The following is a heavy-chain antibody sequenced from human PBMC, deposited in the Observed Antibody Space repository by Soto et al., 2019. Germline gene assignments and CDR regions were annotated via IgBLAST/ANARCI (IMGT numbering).Heavy chain of an antibody. Sequence: PSQTLSFTCVISGDSVSSNSAAWNWIRLSPSRGLEWLARTYYRSRWYNDYAVSVRSRITVNPDTSKNQFSLQLTSVTPEDTAVYYWAGTTSHQWYYMDFWGKGTTVNVSS. V-gene: IGHV6-1*01. CDR1: GDSVSSNSAA. J-gene: IGHJ6*03. CDR2: TYYRSRWYN. D-gene: IGHD1-7*01. CDR3: AGTTSHQWYYMDF.